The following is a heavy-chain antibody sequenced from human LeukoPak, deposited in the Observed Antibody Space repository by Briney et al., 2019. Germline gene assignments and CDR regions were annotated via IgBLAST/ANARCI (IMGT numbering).Heavy chain of an antibody. CDR2: ISSSGSTI. J-gene: IGHJ4*02. Sequence: PGGSLRLSCAASGFTFSSYEMNWVRQAPGKGQGWVSYISSSGSTIYYADSVKGRFTISRDNAKNSLYLQMNSLRAEDTAVYYCARGYDSSWPSLDCWGQGTLVTVSS. D-gene: IGHD6-13*01. V-gene: IGHV3-48*03. CDR3: ARGYDSSWPSLDC. CDR1: GFTFSSYE.